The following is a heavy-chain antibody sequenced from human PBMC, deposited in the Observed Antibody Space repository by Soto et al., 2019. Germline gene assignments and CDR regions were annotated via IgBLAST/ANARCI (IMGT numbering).Heavy chain of an antibody. CDR2: ISYSGST. CDR1: GGSISSYY. J-gene: IGHJ4*02. CDR3: ARLGGSYAVPHFDY. D-gene: IGHD1-26*01. V-gene: IGHV4-59*08. Sequence: SETLSLTCTVSGGSISSYYWSWIRQPPGKGLEWIGYISYSGSTNYNPSLKSRVTISVDTSKNQFSLKLSSVTAADTAVYYCARLGGSYAVPHFDYWGQGTLVTVSS.